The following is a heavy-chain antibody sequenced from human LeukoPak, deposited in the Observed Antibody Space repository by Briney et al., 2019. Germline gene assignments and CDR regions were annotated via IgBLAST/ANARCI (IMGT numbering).Heavy chain of an antibody. V-gene: IGHV4-61*02. CDR3: ARESVKRRGYSYGEDYYYMDV. CDR2: IYTSGST. J-gene: IGHJ6*03. D-gene: IGHD5-18*01. Sequence: KPSETLSLTCTVSGGSISSGSYYWSWIRQPAGKGLEWIGRIYTSGSTNYNPSLKSRVTISVDTSKNQFSLKLSSVTAADTAVYYCARESVKRRGYSYGEDYYYMDVWGKGTTVTISS. CDR1: GGSISSGSYY.